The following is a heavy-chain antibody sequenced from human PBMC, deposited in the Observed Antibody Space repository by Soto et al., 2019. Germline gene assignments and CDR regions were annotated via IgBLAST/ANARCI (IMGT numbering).Heavy chain of an antibody. Sequence: GSLRLSCAASGFTFTTYNMNWVRQAPGKGLEWVSFISSSSGYIYYADSVKGRFTISRDNARNTVYLQMNSLSPEDTAVYYCARDRSFWFRDYRGQGTLVTVSS. CDR3: ARDRSFWFRDY. J-gene: IGHJ4*02. D-gene: IGHD3-10*01. CDR1: GFTFTTYN. V-gene: IGHV3-21*01. CDR2: ISSSSGYI.